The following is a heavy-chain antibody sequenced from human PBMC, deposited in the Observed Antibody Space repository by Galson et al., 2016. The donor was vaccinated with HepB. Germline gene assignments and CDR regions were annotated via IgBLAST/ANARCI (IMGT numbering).Heavy chain of an antibody. CDR1: EFTVISNY. Sequence: SLRLACAASEFTVISNYMTWVRQAPGKGLEWVPILYSGGGTYSADSVKGRFTISRDNSQNTLYLQMKSLRVEDTAVYYCARVSQFGLVMDVWGQGTTVTVSS. CDR2: LYSGGGT. V-gene: IGHV3-66*01. D-gene: IGHD3-10*01. J-gene: IGHJ6*02. CDR3: ARVSQFGLVMDV.